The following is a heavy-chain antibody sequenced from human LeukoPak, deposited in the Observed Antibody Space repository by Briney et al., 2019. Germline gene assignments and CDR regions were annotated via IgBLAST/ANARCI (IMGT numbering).Heavy chain of an antibody. Sequence: ASVKVSCKASGYTSTGYYMHWVRQAPGQGLEWMGWINPNSGGTNYAQKFQGRVTMTRDTSISTAYMELSRLRSDDTAVYYCARDRVVTAINPLFDPWGQGTLVTVSS. CDR2: INPNSGGT. CDR3: ARDRVVTAINPLFDP. CDR1: GYTSTGYY. J-gene: IGHJ5*02. V-gene: IGHV1-2*02. D-gene: IGHD2-21*02.